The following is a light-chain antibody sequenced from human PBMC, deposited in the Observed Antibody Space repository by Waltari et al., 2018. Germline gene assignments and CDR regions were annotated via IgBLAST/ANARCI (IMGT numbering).Light chain of an antibody. CDR3: MQALRSPHT. V-gene: IGKV2-28*01. CDR1: QSLVESNGYTY. CDR2: LVS. J-gene: IGKJ2*01. Sequence: DIVMTQSPLSLPVTPGEPASISCRSSQSLVESNGYTYLDWSLQKPGQSPQLLIYLVSNRAAGVPDRFSGSGSGTDFTLKISRVEAGDVGVYYCMQALRSPHTFGQGTKLEIK.